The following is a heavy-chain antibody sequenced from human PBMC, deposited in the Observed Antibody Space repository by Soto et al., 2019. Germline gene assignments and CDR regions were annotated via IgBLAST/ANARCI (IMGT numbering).Heavy chain of an antibody. CDR1: GFTVSSNY. D-gene: IGHD3-16*02. Sequence: EVQLVETGGGLIQPGGSLRLSCAASGFTVSSNYMSWVRQAPGKGLEWVSVIYSGGTTYYADSVKGRFTISRDNSKNTLYLQMNSLRVEDTAVYYCARYRTFDYWGQGTLVSVSS. CDR2: IYSGGTT. CDR3: ARYRTFDY. V-gene: IGHV3-53*02. J-gene: IGHJ4*02.